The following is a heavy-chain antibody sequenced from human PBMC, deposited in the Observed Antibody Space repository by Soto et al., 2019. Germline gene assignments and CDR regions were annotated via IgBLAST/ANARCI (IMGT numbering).Heavy chain of an antibody. CDR2: ISGSGST. Sequence: ELQLLESGGGLVHPGGSLRLSCAASGFTVSSYAMSWVRQAPGKGLEWVSVISGSGSTYSADSVKGRFTISRDSSKHKVYLQMNSLRAEDTAVYYCAKALRFTFTTGYYMDVWGRGTTVTVSS. CDR1: GFTVSSYA. CDR3: AKALRFTFTTGYYMDV. D-gene: IGHD3-16*01. V-gene: IGHV3-23*01. J-gene: IGHJ6*03.